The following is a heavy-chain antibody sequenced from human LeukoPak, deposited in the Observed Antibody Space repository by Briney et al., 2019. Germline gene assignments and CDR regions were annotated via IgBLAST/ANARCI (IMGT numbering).Heavy chain of an antibody. CDR3: ARDRDPYGGKPFDY. CDR2: ISSSSSYI. CDR1: GFTFSSYS. J-gene: IGHJ4*02. D-gene: IGHD4/OR15-4a*01. V-gene: IGHV3-21*01. Sequence: AGGSLRLSCAASGFTFSSYSMNSVRQAPGKGLWWVSSISSSSSYIYYADSVKGRFTISRDNAKNSLYLQMNSLRAEDTAVYYCARDRDPYGGKPFDYWGQGTLVTVSS.